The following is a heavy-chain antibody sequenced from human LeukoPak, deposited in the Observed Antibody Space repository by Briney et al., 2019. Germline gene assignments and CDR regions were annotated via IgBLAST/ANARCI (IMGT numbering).Heavy chain of an antibody. CDR2: IYYSGST. D-gene: IGHD3-16*01. CDR1: GGSFSSYY. Sequence: SETLFLTCTVSGGSFSSYYLSWIRQPPGKGLEWIGYIYYSGSTNYNPSLKSRVTISVDTSKNQLSLKLSSVTAADTAVYYCARHVYGLDYWGQGALVTVSS. CDR3: ARHVYGLDY. V-gene: IGHV4-59*08. J-gene: IGHJ4*02.